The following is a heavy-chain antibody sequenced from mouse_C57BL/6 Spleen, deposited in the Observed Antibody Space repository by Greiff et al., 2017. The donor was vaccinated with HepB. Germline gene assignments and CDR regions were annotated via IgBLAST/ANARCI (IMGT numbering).Heavy chain of an antibody. CDR3: ARGALITTVVENYFDY. V-gene: IGHV1-81*01. CDR1: GYTFTSYG. J-gene: IGHJ2*01. Sequence: QVQLKQSGAELARPGASVKLSCKASGYTFTSYGISWVKQRTGQGLEWIGEIYPRSGNTYYNEKFKGKATLTADKSSSTAYMELRSLTSEDSAVYFCARGALITTVVENYFDYWGQGTTLTVSS. D-gene: IGHD1-1*01. CDR2: IYPRSGNT.